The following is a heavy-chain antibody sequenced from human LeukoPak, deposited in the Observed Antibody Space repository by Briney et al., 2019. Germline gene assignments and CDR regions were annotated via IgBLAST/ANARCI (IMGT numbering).Heavy chain of an antibody. J-gene: IGHJ4*02. V-gene: IGHV1-69*04. CDR2: IIPILGIA. CDR3: ARENEPMQHFDY. CDR1: GGTFSSYT. D-gene: IGHD1-1*01. Sequence: ASVKVSCKASGGTFSSYTISWVRQAPGQGLEWMGRIIPILGIANYAQRFQGRVTTTADKSTSTAYMELSSLRSEDTAVYYCARENEPMQHFDYWGQGTLVTVSS.